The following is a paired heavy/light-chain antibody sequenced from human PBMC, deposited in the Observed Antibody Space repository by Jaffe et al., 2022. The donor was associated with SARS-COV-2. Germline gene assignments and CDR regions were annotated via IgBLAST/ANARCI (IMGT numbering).Heavy chain of an antibody. CDR1: GFTFSIYA. CDR3: AKDSVVSDTTSYELLWSGYFDY. Sequence: EVQLLDSGGGLVQPGGSLRLSCAASGFTFSIYAMSWVRQAPGKGLEWVSTVSGSGGITYYADSVKGRFTISRDNSKSTLFLQMNSLRAEDTAVYYCAKDSVVSDTTSYELLWSGYFDYWGQGTLVTVSS. CDR2: VSGSGGIT. J-gene: IGHJ4*02. D-gene: IGHD3-16*01. V-gene: IGHV3-23*01.
Light chain of an antibody. CDR2: TTS. CDR3: QQSYSTLFT. Sequence: DIQMTQSPYSLSASVGDRVTVTCRASQSISSYLNWYQQKPGKAPKLLIYTTSTLQSGVPSRFSGSGSGTDFTLTISSLQPEDFATYFCQQSYSTLFTFGGGTKVEVK. J-gene: IGKJ4*01. CDR1: QSISSY. V-gene: IGKV1-39*01.